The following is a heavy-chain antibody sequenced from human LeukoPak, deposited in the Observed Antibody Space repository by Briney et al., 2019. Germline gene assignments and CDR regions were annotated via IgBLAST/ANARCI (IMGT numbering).Heavy chain of an antibody. CDR2: IGGSGGST. D-gene: IGHD2-15*01. V-gene: IGHV3-23*01. J-gene: IGHJ4*02. CDR3: AKGGYCSGGACYPGYYFDY. Sequence: PGGSLRLSCAASGFTFRSYAMSWVRQAPGKGLEWVSAIGGSGGSTYYADSVKGRFTISRDNSKTTLFVQINGLRAEDTAVYYCAKGGYCSGGACYPGYYFDYWGQGTLVTVSS. CDR1: GFTFRSYA.